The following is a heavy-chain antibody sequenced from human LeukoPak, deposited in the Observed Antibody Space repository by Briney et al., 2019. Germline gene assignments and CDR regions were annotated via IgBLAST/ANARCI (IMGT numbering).Heavy chain of an antibody. CDR3: ARESYDSSGSYAPAWDY. CDR2: INPKSVGT. V-gene: IGHV1-2*02. J-gene: IGHJ4*02. Sequence: ASVKVSCKASGYTFTDYYMHWVRQVPGHGLEWMGWINPKSVGTNYAQNLQGRVTMTWDTSISTAYMELSSLRSDETAVYYCARESYDSSGSYAPAWDYWGQGTLVTVSS. CDR1: GYTFTDYY. D-gene: IGHD3-22*01.